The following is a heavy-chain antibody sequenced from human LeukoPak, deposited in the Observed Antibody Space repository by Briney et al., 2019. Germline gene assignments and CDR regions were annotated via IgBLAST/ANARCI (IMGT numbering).Heavy chain of an antibody. Sequence: GGSLRLSCAASGFTFSSYSMIWVRQAPGKGLEWVSSISSSSSYIYYADSVKGRFTISRDNAKNSLYLQMNSLRAEDTAVYYCARDPYSGSYFAHAFDIWGQGTMVTVSS. CDR3: ARDPYSGSYFAHAFDI. D-gene: IGHD1-26*01. J-gene: IGHJ3*02. CDR2: ISSSSSYI. V-gene: IGHV3-21*01. CDR1: GFTFSSYS.